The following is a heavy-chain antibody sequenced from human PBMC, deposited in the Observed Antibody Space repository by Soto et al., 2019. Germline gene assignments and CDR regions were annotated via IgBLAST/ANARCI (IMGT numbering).Heavy chain of an antibody. CDR2: IIPTFGTT. Sequence: QVQLVQSGAEVKKPGSSVKVSCKASGGTFSSYAISWVRQAPGQGLEWMGRIIPTFGTTVYAQKFQGRVTITTDESTSTAYMELSSLGSEDTAVYYCAREAVAGRNWFDPWGQGTLVTVSS. CDR1: GGTFSSYA. D-gene: IGHD6-19*01. V-gene: IGHV1-69*18. J-gene: IGHJ5*01. CDR3: AREAVAGRNWFDP.